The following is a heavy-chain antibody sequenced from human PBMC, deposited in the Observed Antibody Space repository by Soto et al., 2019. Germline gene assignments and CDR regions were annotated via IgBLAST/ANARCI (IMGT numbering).Heavy chain of an antibody. D-gene: IGHD6-19*01. CDR1: GYTFTSYG. CDR2: ISAYNGNT. Sequence: ASVKVSCKASGYTFTSYGISWVRQAPGQGLEWMGWISAYNGNTNYAQKLQGRVTMTTDTSTSTAYMELRSLRSDDTAVYYCARDIGVAGSNGFDPWGQGTLVTVSS. CDR3: ARDIGVAGSNGFDP. J-gene: IGHJ5*02. V-gene: IGHV1-18*01.